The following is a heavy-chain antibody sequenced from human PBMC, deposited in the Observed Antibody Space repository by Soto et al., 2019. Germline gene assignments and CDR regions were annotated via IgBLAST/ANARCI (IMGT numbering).Heavy chain of an antibody. CDR3: APGIAVAYYYYGMDV. Sequence: QVQLVQSGAEVKKPGASVKVSCKASGYTFTSYGISWVRQAPGQGLEWMGWISAYNGNTNYAQKLQGRVTMTTNTSTSTAYKELRSRTSDDTAVYYCAPGIAVAYYYYGMDVWGQGTTVTVSS. J-gene: IGHJ6*02. CDR1: GYTFTSYG. CDR2: ISAYNGNT. D-gene: IGHD6-19*01. V-gene: IGHV1-18*01.